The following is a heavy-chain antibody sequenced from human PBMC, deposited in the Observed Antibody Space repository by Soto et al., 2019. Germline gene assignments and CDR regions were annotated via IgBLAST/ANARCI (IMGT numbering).Heavy chain of an antibody. CDR1: GFTFSSYA. CDR2: ISGSGGST. V-gene: IGHV3-23*01. D-gene: IGHD2-8*01. Sequence: GSLRLSCAASGFTFSSYAMSWVRQAPGKGLEGVSAISGSGGSTYYADSVKGRFTISRDNSKNTLYLQMNSLRAEDTAVYYCAKDPGPLGYCTNGVCYTGWFDPWGQGTLVTVSS. J-gene: IGHJ5*02. CDR3: AKDPGPLGYCTNGVCYTGWFDP.